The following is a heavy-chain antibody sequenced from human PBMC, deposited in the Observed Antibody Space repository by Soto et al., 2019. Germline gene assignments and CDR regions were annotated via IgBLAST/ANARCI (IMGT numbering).Heavy chain of an antibody. CDR2: IIPIFGTA. Sequence: QVQLVQSGAEVKKPGSSVKVSCKASGGTFSSYAISWVRQAPGQGLEWMGGIIPIFGTANYAQKFQGRVTIAADKSTSTAYMELSSLRSEDTAVYYCASLVDTAMVTGYFDYWGQGTLVAVSS. CDR1: GGTFSSYA. CDR3: ASLVDTAMVTGYFDY. V-gene: IGHV1-69*06. J-gene: IGHJ4*02. D-gene: IGHD5-18*01.